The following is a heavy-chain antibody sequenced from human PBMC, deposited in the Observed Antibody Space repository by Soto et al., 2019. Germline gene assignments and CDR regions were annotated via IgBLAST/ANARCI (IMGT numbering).Heavy chain of an antibody. J-gene: IGHJ5*02. CDR2: ISSSGSTI. CDR1: GFTFSSYE. CDR3: ARGLGYCSGGSCSLPFDP. D-gene: IGHD2-15*01. Sequence: EVQLVESGGGLVQPGGSLRLSCAASGFTFSSYEMNWVRQAPGKGLEWVSYISSSGSTIYYADSVKGRFTISRDNAKNPLYQQMNSLGAEDKAVYYCARGLGYCSGGSCSLPFDPWGQGTLVTFSS. V-gene: IGHV3-48*03.